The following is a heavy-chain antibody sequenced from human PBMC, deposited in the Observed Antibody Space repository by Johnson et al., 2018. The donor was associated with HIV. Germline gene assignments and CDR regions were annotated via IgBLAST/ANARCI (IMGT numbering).Heavy chain of an antibody. Sequence: VQLVESGGGVVRPGGSLRLSCAASGFTFDDYGMSWVRQAPGKGLEWVAGINWNGGSTGYADSVKGRFTISRDNAKNSLYMQMNSLRAEDTALYYCARRECTTGTFSAFDIWGQGTMVTVSS. D-gene: IGHD1-1*01. CDR3: ARRECTTGTFSAFDI. CDR1: GFTFDDYG. V-gene: IGHV3-20*04. CDR2: INWNGGST. J-gene: IGHJ3*02.